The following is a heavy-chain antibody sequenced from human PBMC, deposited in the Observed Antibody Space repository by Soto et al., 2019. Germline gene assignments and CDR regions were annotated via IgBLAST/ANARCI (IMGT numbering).Heavy chain of an antibody. V-gene: IGHV3-15*01. J-gene: IGHJ4*02. CDR2: IKSKIDGGTT. CDR3: TPYDYIGGIFGYRGAS. Sequence: GGSLRLSCAASGFTFSNSWMSWVRQAPGKGLEWVARIKSKIDGGTTDYAAPVKGRFTISRDDSKDMLYLQMNSPETEDTAVYYFTPYDYIGGIFGYRGASGGKGARVTFS. D-gene: IGHD3-16*01. CDR1: GFTFSNSW.